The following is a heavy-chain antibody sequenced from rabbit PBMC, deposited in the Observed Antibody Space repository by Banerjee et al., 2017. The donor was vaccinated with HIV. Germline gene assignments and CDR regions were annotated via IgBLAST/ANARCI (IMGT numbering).Heavy chain of an antibody. D-gene: IGHD6-1*01. J-gene: IGHJ6*01. V-gene: IGHV1S40*01. CDR3: AKTYVGAAGYGYGGGMDL. CDR2: IYGGVSGNT. CDR1: GFSFNSDYY. Sequence: QSLEESGGGLVQPEGSLTLTCTASGFSFNSDYYMCWVRQAPGKGLEWIACIYGGVSGNTYYASWAKGRFTISKTSSTTVTLQMTSLAAADTGTYFCAKTYVGAAGYGYGGGMDLWGQGTLVTVS.